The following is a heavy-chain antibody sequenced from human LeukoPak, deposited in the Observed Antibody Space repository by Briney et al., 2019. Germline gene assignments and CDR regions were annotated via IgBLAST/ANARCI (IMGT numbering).Heavy chain of an antibody. D-gene: IGHD6-13*01. CDR2: IYYSGST. Sequence: SETLSLTCTVSGGSISSYYWSWIRQPPGKGLEWIGYIYYSGSTNYNPSLKSRVAIPVDTSKNQFSLKLSSVTAADTAVYYCARDGAAAGNWFDPWGQGTLVTVSS. CDR1: GGSISSYY. CDR3: ARDGAAAGNWFDP. V-gene: IGHV4-59*01. J-gene: IGHJ5*02.